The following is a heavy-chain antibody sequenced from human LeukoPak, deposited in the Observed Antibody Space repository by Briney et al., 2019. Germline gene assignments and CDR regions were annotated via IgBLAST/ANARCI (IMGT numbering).Heavy chain of an antibody. J-gene: IGHJ4*02. CDR3: ARGRQRRVAAAGGYFDY. Sequence: SETLSLTCTVSAASISSYYWSWIRQPPGKGLEWIGYIYYSGSTNYNPSLKSRVTISVDTSKNQFSLKLSSVTAADTAVYYCARGRQRRVAAAGGYFDYWGQGTLVTVSS. CDR1: AASISSYY. CDR2: IYYSGST. D-gene: IGHD6-13*01. V-gene: IGHV4-59*01.